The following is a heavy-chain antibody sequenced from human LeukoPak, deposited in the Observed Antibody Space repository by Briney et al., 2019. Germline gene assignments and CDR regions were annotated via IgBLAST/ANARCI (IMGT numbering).Heavy chain of an antibody. Sequence: SVKVSCKASGCTLTSYDINWVRQATGQGLEWIGWMNPNSGNTGYAQKFQGRVTMTRNTSISTAYMELSSLRSEDTAVYYCARVYSYGTYYYYYMDVWGKGTTVTVSS. CDR3: ARVYSYGTYYYYYMDV. V-gene: IGHV1-8*01. CDR1: GCTLTSYD. D-gene: IGHD5-18*01. J-gene: IGHJ6*03. CDR2: MNPNSGNT.